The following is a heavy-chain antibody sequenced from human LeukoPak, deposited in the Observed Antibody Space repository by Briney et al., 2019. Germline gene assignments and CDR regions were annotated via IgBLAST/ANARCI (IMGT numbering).Heavy chain of an antibody. CDR3: ARAGYSTDWPIDY. Sequence: GGSLRLSCAASGFIFSDYYMSWIRQAPGKGLEWVSCISTSSGYTNYADSVKGRFTISRDNAKSSLYLQMHSLRAEDTAVYYCARAGYSTDWPIDYWGQGTLVTVSS. J-gene: IGHJ4*02. D-gene: IGHD6-13*01. CDR2: ISTSSGYT. V-gene: IGHV3-11*06. CDR1: GFIFSDYY.